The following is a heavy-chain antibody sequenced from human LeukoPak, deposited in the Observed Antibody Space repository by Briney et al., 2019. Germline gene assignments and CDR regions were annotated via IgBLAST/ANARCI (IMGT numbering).Heavy chain of an antibody. J-gene: IGHJ4*02. V-gene: IGHV3-23*01. CDR3: AKGGAPKTDF. CDR2: VSASGAST. CDR1: GFTFSNYV. Sequence: GGSLRLSCAASGFTFSNYVMAWVRQAPGKGLEWVSTVSASGASTYYADSVKGRFTISRDQSSNTLFLQMDSLRVDDTAVYYCAKGGAPKTDFWGQGTLVTVSS.